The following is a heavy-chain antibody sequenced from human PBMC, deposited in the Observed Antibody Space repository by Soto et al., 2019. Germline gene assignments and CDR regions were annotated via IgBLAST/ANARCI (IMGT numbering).Heavy chain of an antibody. V-gene: IGHV3-15*01. CDR3: TDSGYDDYYYYGMDV. D-gene: IGHD5-12*01. Sequence: PGGSLRLSCAASGFTFSNAWMSWVRQAPGKGLEWVGRIKSKTDGGTTDYAAPVKGRFTISRDDSKNTLYLQMNSLKTEDTAVYYCTDSGYDDYYYYGMDVWGQGTTVTVSS. J-gene: IGHJ6*02. CDR1: GFTFSNAW. CDR2: IKSKTDGGTT.